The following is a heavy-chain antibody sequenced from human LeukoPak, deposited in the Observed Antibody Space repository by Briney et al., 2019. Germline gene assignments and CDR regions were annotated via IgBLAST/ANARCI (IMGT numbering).Heavy chain of an antibody. D-gene: IGHD5-18*01. Sequence: GGSLRLSCAASGFTFSSYSMNWVRQAPGKGLEWVSSITSSSYIYYADSVRGRFTISRDNAKNSLYLQMNSLRAEDTAVYYCGRVALDTSMIHYWGQGTLVTVSS. CDR2: ITSSSYI. CDR1: GFTFSSYS. J-gene: IGHJ4*02. CDR3: GRVALDTSMIHY. V-gene: IGHV3-21*01.